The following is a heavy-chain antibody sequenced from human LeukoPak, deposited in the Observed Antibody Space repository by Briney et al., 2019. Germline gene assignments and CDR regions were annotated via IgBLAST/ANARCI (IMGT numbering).Heavy chain of an antibody. Sequence: PSETLPVTCTVSGASINSDDYYWSWIRQRPEKGLEWMGYISYIGNTFYNPSLKRRLSISVDTSNNQFSLRLTSVAGADTAVYYCARVGGGTIDLWGQGTLVTVSS. CDR3: ARVGGGTIDL. V-gene: IGHV4-30-4*01. CDR1: GASINSDDYY. CDR2: ISYIGNT. J-gene: IGHJ5*02. D-gene: IGHD1-26*01.